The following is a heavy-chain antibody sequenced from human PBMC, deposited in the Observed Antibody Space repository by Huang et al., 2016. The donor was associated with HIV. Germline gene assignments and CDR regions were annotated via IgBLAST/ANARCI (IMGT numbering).Heavy chain of an antibody. CDR2: ISVSSTYI. J-gene: IGHJ4*02. CDR3: ARCCDYYDTSPGHY. Sequence: EVQLVESGGGLVKPGGSLRLSCSVSGFNFNSYTRIWVRQAPGRGLVWVSAISVSSTYIYYADSVEGRFTISRDNAKNSLFLQMSSLRAEDTAIYYCARCCDYYDTSPGHYWGQGTLVTVSS. CDR1: GFNFNSYT. D-gene: IGHD3-22*01. V-gene: IGHV3-21*01.